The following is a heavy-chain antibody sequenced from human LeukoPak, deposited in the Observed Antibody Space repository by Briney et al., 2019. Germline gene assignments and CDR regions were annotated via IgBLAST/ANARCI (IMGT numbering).Heavy chain of an antibody. V-gene: IGHV3-23*01. Sequence: AGGPLRLSCAASGFTFRSYEMNWVRQAPGKGLEWVSSISASGASTYYPDSVKGRFTISSENSKNTLYLQVNSLRADETAVYYCAKGGDFCTSTLCYGDPWGRGTLVTVSS. CDR1: GFTFRSYE. CDR3: AKGGDFCTSTLCYGDP. D-gene: IGHD2-2*01. J-gene: IGHJ5*02. CDR2: ISASGAST.